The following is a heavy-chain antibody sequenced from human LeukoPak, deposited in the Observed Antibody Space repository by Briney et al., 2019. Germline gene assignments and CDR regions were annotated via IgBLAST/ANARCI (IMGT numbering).Heavy chain of an antibody. D-gene: IGHD2-21*02. J-gene: IGHJ4*02. V-gene: IGHV3-43*01. CDR1: GFTFDDYT. CDR2: ISWDGSST. Sequence: PGGSLRLSCAASGFTFDDYTMHWVRQAPGKGLEWVSLISWDGSSTYYADSVKGRFTISRDNSKNSLYLQMNSLRTDDTALYYCAKAGSHCGGDCLTYWGQGTLVTVSS. CDR3: AKAGSHCGGDCLTY.